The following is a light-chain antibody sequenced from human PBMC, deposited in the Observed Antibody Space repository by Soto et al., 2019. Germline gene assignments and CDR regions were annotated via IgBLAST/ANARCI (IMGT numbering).Light chain of an antibody. CDR1: QSVSSN. J-gene: IGKJ5*01. CDR2: DAS. Sequence: EIVMTQSPATLSVSPGESATVSCRASQSVSSNLAWHQQKPGQAPRILMYDASTMATGISARFSGSGSGTEFTLTISSLQSEDFAVYYYQQYHNWPITFGQGTRLQI. V-gene: IGKV3-15*01. CDR3: QQYHNWPIT.